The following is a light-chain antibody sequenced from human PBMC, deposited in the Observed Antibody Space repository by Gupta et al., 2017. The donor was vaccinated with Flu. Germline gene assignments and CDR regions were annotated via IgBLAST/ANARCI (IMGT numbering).Light chain of an antibody. CDR3: GTWDSRLSAAV. CDR2: DNN. V-gene: IGLV1-51*01. CDR1: SSNIGNNY. Sequence: QSVLTQPPSVSAAPGQKVTISCSGSSSNIGNNYVSWYQQLPGTTPKLLIYDNNKRPSGIPDRFSGSKSGTPATLGITGLQTGDEADYYCGTWDSRLSAAVFGGGTQLTVL. J-gene: IGLJ7*01.